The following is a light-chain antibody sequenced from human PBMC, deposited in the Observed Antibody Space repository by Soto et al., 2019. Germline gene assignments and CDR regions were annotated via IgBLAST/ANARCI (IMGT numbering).Light chain of an antibody. CDR3: QHYNSYSEA. V-gene: IGKV1-5*03. J-gene: IGKJ1*01. Sequence: EIQMTRSPSTLSGSVGDRVTMTCRASQTISSWLAWYQQKPGKAPKLLIYKASTLKSGVPSRFSGSGSGTEFTLTISSLQPDDFATYYCQHYNSYSEAFGQGTKV. CDR2: KAS. CDR1: QTISSW.